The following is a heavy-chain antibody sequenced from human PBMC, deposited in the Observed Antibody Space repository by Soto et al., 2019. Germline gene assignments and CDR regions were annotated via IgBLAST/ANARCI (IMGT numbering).Heavy chain of an antibody. J-gene: IGHJ6*03. CDR2: IYYSGNT. CDR1: GGSVSSGSYY. V-gene: IGHV4-39*01. CDR3: ARHVGGYYYYMDV. Sequence: SETLSLTCTVSGGSVSSGSYYWGWIRQPPGKGLEWIGSIYYSGNTYYNQSLKSRVTISVDTSKNQFSLKLSSVTAAETAVYYCARHVGGYYYYMDVWGKGTTVTVSS. D-gene: IGHD2-15*01.